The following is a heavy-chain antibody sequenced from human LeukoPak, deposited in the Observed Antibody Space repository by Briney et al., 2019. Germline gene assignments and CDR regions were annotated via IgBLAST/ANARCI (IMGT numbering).Heavy chain of an antibody. CDR3: ARDFGGSGSV. J-gene: IGHJ4*02. CDR2: ISYDGSNK. Sequence: GGSLRLSCTAAGFTFSNYGMHWVRQAPGKGLEWVAVISYDGSNKYYADSVKGRFTISRDNSKNTLYLQMNSLRAEDTAVYYCARDFGGSGSVWGQGTLVTVSS. CDR1: GFTFSNYG. D-gene: IGHD3-10*01. V-gene: IGHV3-30*03.